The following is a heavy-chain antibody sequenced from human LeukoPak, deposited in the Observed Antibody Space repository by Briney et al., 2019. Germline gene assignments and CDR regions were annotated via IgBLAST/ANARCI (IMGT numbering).Heavy chain of an antibody. V-gene: IGHV1-46*01. CDR2: INPSGGST. CDR1: GYTFTSYY. J-gene: IGHJ6*03. CDR3: ARGPSITMVRGGQWYYYMDV. D-gene: IGHD3-10*01. Sequence: ASVKVFCKASGYTFTSYYMHWVRHAPGQGLEWMGIINPSGGSTSYAQKFQGRVTMTGDTSTNTVYMELSSLRSEDTAVYYCARGPSITMVRGGQWYYYMDVWGKGTTVTISS.